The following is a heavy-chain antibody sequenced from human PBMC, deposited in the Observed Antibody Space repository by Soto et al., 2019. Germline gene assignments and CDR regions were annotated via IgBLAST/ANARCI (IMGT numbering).Heavy chain of an antibody. D-gene: IGHD3-3*02. Sequence: GASVKGACKSSGYTLTVDYMHWVRQAPGQGLEWMGWINPNSGGTNYAQKFQGWVTMTRDTSISTAYMELSRLRSDDTAVYYCARHFHYGMDVWGQGTTVTVSS. CDR2: INPNSGGT. CDR1: GYTLTVDY. V-gene: IGHV1-2*04. J-gene: IGHJ6*02. CDR3: ARHFHYGMDV.